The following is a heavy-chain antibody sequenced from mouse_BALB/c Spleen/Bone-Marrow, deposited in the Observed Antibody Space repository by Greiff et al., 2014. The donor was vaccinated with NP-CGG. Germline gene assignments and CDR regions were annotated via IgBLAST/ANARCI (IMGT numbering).Heavy chain of an antibody. Sequence: EVKLQESGAELVKPGASVKLSCTASGFNIKDTYMHWVKQRPEQGLEWIGRIDTANGNTKYDPKFQGKATITADTSSNTAYLQLSSLTSGDTAVYYCARYGNGLKDYWGQGTSVTVSS. J-gene: IGHJ4*01. V-gene: IGHV14-3*02. CDR3: ARYGNGLKDY. D-gene: IGHD2-1*01. CDR2: IDTANGNT. CDR1: GFNIKDTY.